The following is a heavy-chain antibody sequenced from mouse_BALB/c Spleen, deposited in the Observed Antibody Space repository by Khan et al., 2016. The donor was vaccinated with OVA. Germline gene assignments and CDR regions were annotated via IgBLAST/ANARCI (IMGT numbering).Heavy chain of an antibody. J-gene: IGHJ4*01. CDR2: IWGGGST. CDR3: AKGIWSYYDTLDY. Sequence: QVQLQQSGPGLVAPSQNLSITCTVSGFSLSDYGVSWIRQPPGKGLEWLGVIWGGGSTYYNSALKSRLSISKDNSKSQVFLKMSSLQSDDTAMFFCAKGIWSYYDTLDYWGQGTSVTVSS. CDR1: GFSLSDYG. V-gene: IGHV2-6-5*01.